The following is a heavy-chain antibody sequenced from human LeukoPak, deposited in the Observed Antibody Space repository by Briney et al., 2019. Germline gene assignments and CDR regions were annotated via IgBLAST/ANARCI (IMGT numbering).Heavy chain of an antibody. D-gene: IGHD6-13*01. J-gene: IGHJ6*03. V-gene: IGHV6-1*01. Sequence: SQTLSLTCAISGDSVSSNSAAWNWIRQSPSRGLEWLGRTYYRSKWYNDYAVSVKSRITINPDTSKNQFSLQLNSVTPEDTAVYYCARGKASSSWSYYYYYYMDVWGKGTTVTVSS. CDR1: GDSVSSNSAA. CDR3: ARGKASSSWSYYYYYYMDV. CDR2: TYYRSKWYN.